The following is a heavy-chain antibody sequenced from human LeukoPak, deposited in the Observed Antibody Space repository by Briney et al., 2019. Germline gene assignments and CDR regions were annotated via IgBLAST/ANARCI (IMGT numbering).Heavy chain of an antibody. CDR2: INPNSGGT. V-gene: IGHV1-2*04. J-gene: IGHJ3*02. D-gene: IGHD6-13*01. Sequence: ASVKVSCKASGYTFTSYYMHWVRQAPGQGLEWMGWINPNSGGTNYAQKFQGWVTMTRDTSISTAYMELSRLRSDDTAVYYCARVVIAAAGIQPNAFDIWGQGTMVTVSS. CDR1: GYTFTSYY. CDR3: ARVVIAAAGIQPNAFDI.